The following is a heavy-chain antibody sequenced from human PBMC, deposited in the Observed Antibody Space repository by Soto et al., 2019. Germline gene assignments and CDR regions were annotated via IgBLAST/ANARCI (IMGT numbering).Heavy chain of an antibody. CDR1: GGAISSYY. D-gene: IGHD6-13*01. CDR3: ARVAPRSSWYGGYFDY. J-gene: IGHJ4*02. CDR2: IYTSVST. Sequence: PSDTLSLTCTVSGGAISSYYWSWIRQPAGKGLEWIGRIYTSVSTSYNPSLKSRVTMSVDTSKNQFSLKLSSVTAADTAVYYCARVAPRSSWYGGYFDYWGQGTPVTVSS. V-gene: IGHV4-4*07.